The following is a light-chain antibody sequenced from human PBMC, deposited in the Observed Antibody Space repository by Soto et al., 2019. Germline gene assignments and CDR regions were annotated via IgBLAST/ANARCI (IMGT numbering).Light chain of an antibody. J-gene: IGLJ3*02. V-gene: IGLV2-14*01. CDR2: EVT. CDR3: TSYTTKSTWV. Sequence: QSALTQPPSASGSPGQSITISCTGTTSDIGAYNYVSWYQQHPGKAPKLMIYEVTNRPSGASDRFSGSKSDNTASLTISGLRAEDEADYYCTSYTTKSTWVFGGGTKVTVL. CDR1: TSDIGAYNY.